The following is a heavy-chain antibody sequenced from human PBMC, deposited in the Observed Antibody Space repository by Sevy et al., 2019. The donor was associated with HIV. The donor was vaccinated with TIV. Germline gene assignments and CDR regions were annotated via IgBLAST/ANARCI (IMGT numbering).Heavy chain of an antibody. CDR2: ISYDGSNK. CDR3: VKVRTLYNWNDPADY. V-gene: IGHV3-30*18. D-gene: IGHD1-20*01. CDR1: GFTFSSYG. Sequence: GGSLRLSCAASGFTFSSYGMYWVRQAPGKGLEWVAVISYDGSNKYYTDSVKGRFTISRDNSKNTLYVQMNSLRAEDTAVYYCVKVRTLYNWNDPADYWGQGTLVTVSS. J-gene: IGHJ4*02.